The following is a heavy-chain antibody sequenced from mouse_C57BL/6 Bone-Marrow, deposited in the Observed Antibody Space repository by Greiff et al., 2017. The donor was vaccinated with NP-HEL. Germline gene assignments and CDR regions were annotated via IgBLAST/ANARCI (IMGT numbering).Heavy chain of an antibody. V-gene: IGHV1-64*01. CDR3: AREDYGSSYGWYFDV. CDR2: IHPNSGST. J-gene: IGHJ1*03. Sequence: VKLMESGAELVKPGASVKLSCKASGYTFTSYWMHWVKQRPGQGLEWIGMIHPNSGSTNYNEKFKSKATLTVDKSSSTAYMQLSSLTSEDSAVYYCAREDYGSSYGWYFDVWGTGTTVTVSS. D-gene: IGHD1-1*01. CDR1: GYTFTSYW.